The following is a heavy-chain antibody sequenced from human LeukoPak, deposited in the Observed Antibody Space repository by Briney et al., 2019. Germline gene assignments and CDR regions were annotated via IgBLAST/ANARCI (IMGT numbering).Heavy chain of an antibody. CDR2: IYYSGST. J-gene: IGHJ5*02. CDR3: ARDVNWFDP. Sequence: SETLSLTCTVSGGSISSYYWSWIPQPPGKGLEWIGYIYYSGSTNYNPSLKSRVTISVDTSKNQFSLKLSSVTAADTAVYYCARDVNWFDPWGQGTLVTVSS. CDR1: GGSISSYY. V-gene: IGHV4-59*01.